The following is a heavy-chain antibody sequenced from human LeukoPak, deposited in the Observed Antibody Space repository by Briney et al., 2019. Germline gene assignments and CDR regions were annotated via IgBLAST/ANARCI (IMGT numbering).Heavy chain of an antibody. CDR2: IKQDGSEK. CDR1: GFTFSSYW. CDR3: VKDGIDGATWGYFGS. D-gene: IGHD1-26*01. J-gene: IGHJ4*02. V-gene: IGHV3-7*03. Sequence: GGSLRLSCAASGFTFSSYWMSWVRQAPGKGLEWVANIKQDGSEKYYVDSVKGRLNISRDDSKSALYLEMSRLNFDDSGLYYCVKDGIDGATWGYFGSWGRGTLVSVST.